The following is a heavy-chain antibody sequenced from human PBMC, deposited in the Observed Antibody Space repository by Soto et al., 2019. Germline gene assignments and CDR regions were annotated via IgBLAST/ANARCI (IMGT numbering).Heavy chain of an antibody. CDR2: ISYDGSNK. J-gene: IGHJ4*02. Sequence: QVQLVESGGGVVQPGRSLRLSCAASGFTFSSYTMHWVRQAPGKGLEWVAVISYDGSNKYYADSVKGRFTISRDNSKNTLYLQMNSLRAEDTAVYYCARDEYDLTLFDYWGQGTLVTVSS. CDR3: ARDEYDLTLFDY. V-gene: IGHV3-30-3*01. CDR1: GFTFSSYT. D-gene: IGHD6-6*01.